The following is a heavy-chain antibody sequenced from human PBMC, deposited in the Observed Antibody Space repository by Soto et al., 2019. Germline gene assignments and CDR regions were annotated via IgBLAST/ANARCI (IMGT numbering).Heavy chain of an antibody. J-gene: IGHJ5*02. CDR1: GGSISSGDYY. V-gene: IGHV4-30-4*01. CDR2: IYYSGST. Sequence: PSETLSLTCTVSGGSISSGDYYWSWIRQPPGKGLEWIGYIYYSGSTYYNPSLKSRVTISVDTSKNQFSLKLSSVTAADTAVYYCARVITMVRGAWNWFDPWGQGTLVTVSS. CDR3: ARVITMVRGAWNWFDP. D-gene: IGHD3-10*01.